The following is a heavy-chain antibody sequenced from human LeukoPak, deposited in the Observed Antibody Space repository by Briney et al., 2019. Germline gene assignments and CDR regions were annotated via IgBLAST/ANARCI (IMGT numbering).Heavy chain of an antibody. D-gene: IGHD3-10*01. V-gene: IGHV1-18*01. J-gene: IGHJ4*02. Sequence: GASVRVSCKASGYTFTDYNIHWVRQAPGQGLEWMGWISAYNGNTNYAQKLQGRVTMTTDTSTSTAYMELRSLRSDDTAVYYCARTKRFGELEEFDYWGQGTLVTVSS. CDR2: ISAYNGNT. CDR3: ARTKRFGELEEFDY. CDR1: GYTFTDYN.